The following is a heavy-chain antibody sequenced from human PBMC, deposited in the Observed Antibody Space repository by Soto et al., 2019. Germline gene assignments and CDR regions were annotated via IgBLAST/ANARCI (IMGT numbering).Heavy chain of an antibody. J-gene: IGHJ5*02. CDR1: GGSISSSSYY. CDR2: IYYSGST. Sequence: QLQLQESGPGLVKPSETLSLTCTVSGGSISSSSYYWGWIRQPPGKGLEWIGSIYYSGSTYYNPSLKSRVXXPXDXXKNQCFLKLSSVTAADTAVYYCARQSAVAGNWFDPWGQGTLVTVSS. V-gene: IGHV4-39*01. D-gene: IGHD6-19*01. CDR3: ARQSAVAGNWFDP.